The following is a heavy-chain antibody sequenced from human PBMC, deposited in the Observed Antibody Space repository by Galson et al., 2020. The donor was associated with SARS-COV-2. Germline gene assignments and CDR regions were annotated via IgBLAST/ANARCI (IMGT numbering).Heavy chain of an antibody. J-gene: IGHJ4*02. CDR3: ARAPVRWHY. D-gene: IGHD4-17*01. CDR2: IYWDDHK. V-gene: IGHV2-5*02. CDR1: EFSLTTSGVG. Sequence: SGPTQVKPTQTLTLTCTFPEFSLTTSGVGVGWIRQPPGKALERLALIYWDDHKRYSPSLKSRLTITKDTSNNHVVHTLTNMDPVDTATYYCARAPVRWHYWGQATLRTVSS.